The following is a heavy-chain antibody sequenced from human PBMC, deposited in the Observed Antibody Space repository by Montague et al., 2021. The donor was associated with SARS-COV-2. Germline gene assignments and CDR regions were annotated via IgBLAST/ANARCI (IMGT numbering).Heavy chain of an antibody. CDR1: GASITTYY. Sequence: SETLSLTCTVSGASITTYYWSWIRQSAGKGLEWIWYIYYRGSTNYNPSLETRVTISVDPSKNQFSLKLSSVTAADTAVYYCAREDRWNWFDPWGQGTPVIVSS. CDR3: AREDRWNWFDP. V-gene: IGHV4-59*01. CDR2: IYYRGST. D-gene: IGHD5-24*01. J-gene: IGHJ5*02.